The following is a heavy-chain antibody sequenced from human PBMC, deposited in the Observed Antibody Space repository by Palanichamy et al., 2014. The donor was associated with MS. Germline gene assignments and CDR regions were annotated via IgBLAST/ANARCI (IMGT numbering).Heavy chain of an antibody. J-gene: IGHJ4*02. CDR2: ISDSGSHT. CDR1: GFIFNSYA. D-gene: IGHD7-27*01. CDR3: TKDPGDWGAGYFDY. V-gene: IGHV3-23*01. Sequence: EVQLLESGGDLVQPGGSLRLSCAASGFIFNSYAMSWVAGISDSGSHTYYADAVKGRFTVSRVNSLNMVFLQMDRLRADDTAIYYCTKDPGDWGAGYFDYWGQGILVTVSA.